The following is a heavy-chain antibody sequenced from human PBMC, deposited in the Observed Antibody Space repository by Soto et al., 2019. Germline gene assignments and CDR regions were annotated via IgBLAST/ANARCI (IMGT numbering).Heavy chain of an antibody. CDR2: INFNGGTT. Sequence: GGSLRLSCSASGFALSSRAMHWIRQAPGKGLEYVSAINFNGGTTYYTDSVKGRFTISRDNSKNTLYLQMSSLRVEDTAVYYCVTWGGIEARNFDYWGQGILVTVSS. V-gene: IGHV3-64D*08. D-gene: IGHD3-16*01. CDR1: GFALSSRA. J-gene: IGHJ4*02. CDR3: VTWGGIEARNFDY.